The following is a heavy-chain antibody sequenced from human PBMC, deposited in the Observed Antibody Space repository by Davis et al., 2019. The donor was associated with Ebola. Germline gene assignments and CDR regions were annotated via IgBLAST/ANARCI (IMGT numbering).Heavy chain of an antibody. CDR3: ARGAIYSSNWYREKYFQH. D-gene: IGHD6-13*01. CDR2: ISYDGSNK. V-gene: IGHV3-30*03. CDR1: GFTFSSYG. J-gene: IGHJ1*01. Sequence: GESLKISCAASGFTFSSYGMHWVRQAPGKGLEWVAVISYDGSNKYYADSVKGRFTISRDSSKNTLYLQMNSLRAEDTAVYYCARGAIYSSNWYREKYFQHWGQGTLVTVSS.